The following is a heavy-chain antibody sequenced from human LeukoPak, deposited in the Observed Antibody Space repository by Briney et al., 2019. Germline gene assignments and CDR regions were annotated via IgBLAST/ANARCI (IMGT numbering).Heavy chain of an antibody. J-gene: IGHJ6*03. V-gene: IGHV4-39*01. CDR2: IFYNGKT. D-gene: IGHD1-1*01. CDR3: ARHRDTGYYYYMDV. Sequence: SETLSLTCTVSGGSISVSSYYWGWIRQPPGKGVGWIGNIFYNGKTYYNPSLQGRVTISVDTSKNQFSLKLSSVTAADTAVYLCARHRDTGYYYYMDVWGTGTTVTVSS. CDR1: GGSISVSSYY.